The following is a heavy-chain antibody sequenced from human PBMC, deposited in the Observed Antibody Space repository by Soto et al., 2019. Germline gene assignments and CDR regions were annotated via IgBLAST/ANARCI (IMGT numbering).Heavy chain of an antibody. Sequence: QVQLVQSGAEMKKPGSSVKVSCQSSGGTFNTYAMNWVRQAPGQGPEWMGDISPMFGAANYAPKFQGRVTITADESTGTSYMQLSCLTSEDTDIYFCAREVQVHTPAFVYWGQGTLVTVSS. J-gene: IGHJ4*02. V-gene: IGHV1-69*19. D-gene: IGHD3-10*01. CDR1: GGTFNTYA. CDR3: AREVQVHTPAFVY. CDR2: ISPMFGAA.